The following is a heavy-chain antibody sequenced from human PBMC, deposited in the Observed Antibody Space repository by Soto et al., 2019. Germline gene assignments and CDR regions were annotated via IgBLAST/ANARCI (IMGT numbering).Heavy chain of an antibody. J-gene: IGHJ4*02. CDR1: GFTFSSYG. CDR2: ISYDGSNT. V-gene: IGHV3-30*18. D-gene: IGHD7-27*01. Sequence: QVQLVESGGGVVQPGRSLRLSCAASGFTFSSYGMHWVRQAPGKGLEWVAVISYDGSNTYYADSVKGRFTISRDNSKNTLYRQMNSLRAEDTAVYYCAKETYTGPLDYWGQGALVTVSS. CDR3: AKETYTGPLDY.